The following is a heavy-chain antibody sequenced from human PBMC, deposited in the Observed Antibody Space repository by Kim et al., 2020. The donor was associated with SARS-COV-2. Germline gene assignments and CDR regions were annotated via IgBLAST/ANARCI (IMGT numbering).Heavy chain of an antibody. CDR1: GFTFTSSA. CDR3: AADRRMSPYYYGMDV. CDR2: IVVGSGNT. D-gene: IGHD2-8*01. V-gene: IGHV1-58*01. Sequence: SVKVSCKASGFTFTSSAVQWVRQARGQRLEWIGWIVVGSGNTNYAQKFQERVTITRDMSTSTAYMELSSLRSEDTAVYYCAADRRMSPYYYGMDVWGQGTTVTVSS. J-gene: IGHJ6*02.